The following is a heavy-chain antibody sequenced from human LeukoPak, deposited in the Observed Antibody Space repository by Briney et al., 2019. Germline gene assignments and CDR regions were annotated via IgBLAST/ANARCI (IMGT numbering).Heavy chain of an antibody. CDR1: GFTFSDFG. CDR2: ISDGGSIT. V-gene: IGHV3-23*01. J-gene: IGHJ6*03. Sequence: GGSLRLSCAASGFTFSDFGMSWVRQAPGKGLEWVSTISDGGSITYYADSVKGRFTISRDNSKNTLFLQMNSLRAEDTAVYYCAADTYYDILTGYYRGYYYYYMDVWGKGTTVTISS. CDR3: AADTYYDILTGYYRGYYYYYMDV. D-gene: IGHD3-9*01.